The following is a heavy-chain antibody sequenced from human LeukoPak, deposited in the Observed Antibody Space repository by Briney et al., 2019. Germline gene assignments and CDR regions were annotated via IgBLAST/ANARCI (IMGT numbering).Heavy chain of an antibody. V-gene: IGHV3-33*01. CDR2: IWYDGSNK. Sequence: GGSLRLSCAASGFTFGSYGMHWVRQAPGKGLEWVAVIWYDGSNKYYADSVKGRFTISRDNSKNTLYLQMNSLRAEDTAVYYCAAGGFGEPIDYWGQGTLVTVSS. D-gene: IGHD3-10*01. CDR3: AAGGFGEPIDY. CDR1: GFTFGSYG. J-gene: IGHJ4*02.